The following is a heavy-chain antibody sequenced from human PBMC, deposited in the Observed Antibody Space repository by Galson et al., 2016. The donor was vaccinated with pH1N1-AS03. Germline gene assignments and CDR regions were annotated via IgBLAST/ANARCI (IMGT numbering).Heavy chain of an antibody. V-gene: IGHV3-74*01. CDR2: INSDGSST. J-gene: IGHJ3*02. CDR1: GFTFSSYW. CDR3: YSSSWDDAFDI. Sequence: LRLSCAASGFTFSSYWMHWVRQAPGKGLVWVSRINSDGSSTSYADSVKGRFTISRDNAKNTMYLQMNSLRAEDTAVYYCYSSSWDDAFDIWGQGTMVTVSS. D-gene: IGHD6-13*01.